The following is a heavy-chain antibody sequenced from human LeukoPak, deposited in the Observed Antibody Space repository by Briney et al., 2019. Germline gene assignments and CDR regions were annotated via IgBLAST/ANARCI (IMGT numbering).Heavy chain of an antibody. CDR3: ARDVTVRGVIMNGLDY. CDR1: GFTFSSYA. J-gene: IGHJ4*02. V-gene: IGHV3-23*01. D-gene: IGHD3-10*01. CDR2: ISGSGGST. Sequence: GGSLRLSCAASGFTFSSYAMSWVRQAPGKGLEWVSAISGSGGSTYYADSVKGRFTISRDNSKNTLYLQMNSLRAEDTAVYYCARDVTVRGVIMNGLDYWGQGTLVTVSS.